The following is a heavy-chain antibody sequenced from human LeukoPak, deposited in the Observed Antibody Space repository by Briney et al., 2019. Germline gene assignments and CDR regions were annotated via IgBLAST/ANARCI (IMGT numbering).Heavy chain of an antibody. CDR2: INHSGST. Sequence: PSETLSLTCAVYGGSFSGYYWSWIRQPPGKGLEWIGEINHSGSTNYNPSLKSRVTITVDTSKNQFSLNVSSVTAADTAVYYCARSGYDILNGEDWFDNWGQGTLVTVSS. V-gene: IGHV4-34*01. D-gene: IGHD3-9*01. J-gene: IGHJ4*02. CDR1: GGSFSGYY. CDR3: ARSGYDILNGEDWFDN.